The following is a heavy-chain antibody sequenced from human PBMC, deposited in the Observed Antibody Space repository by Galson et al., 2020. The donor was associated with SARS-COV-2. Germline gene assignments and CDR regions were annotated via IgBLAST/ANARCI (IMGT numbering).Heavy chain of an antibody. CDR1: EFTFSSFA. Sequence: GESLKISCAASEFTFSSFAMSWVRQAPGKGLEWVSTISVSGGNTYYADSVKGRFTISRDNSENTLLLQMSSLRAEDTALYYCAKGGQRIPYCTSSTCFGLYDSWGQGTLVTVSS. J-gene: IGHJ4*02. CDR2: ISVSGGNT. V-gene: IGHV3-23*01. D-gene: IGHD2-8*01. CDR3: AKGGQRIPYCTSSTCFGLYDS.